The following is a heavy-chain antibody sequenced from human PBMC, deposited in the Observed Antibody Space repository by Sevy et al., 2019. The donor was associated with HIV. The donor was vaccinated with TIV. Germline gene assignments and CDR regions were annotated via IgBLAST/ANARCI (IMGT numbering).Heavy chain of an antibody. CDR2: ISSSSSYI. Sequence: GGSLRLSCAASGFTFSSYSMNWVRQAPGKGLEWVSSISSSSSYIYYADSVKGRFTISRDNAKNSLYLQMNSLRAEDTAVYYCARDATMVRGVIITGYFDYWGQGTLVTVFS. J-gene: IGHJ4*02. V-gene: IGHV3-21*01. CDR3: ARDATMVRGVIITGYFDY. D-gene: IGHD3-10*01. CDR1: GFTFSSYS.